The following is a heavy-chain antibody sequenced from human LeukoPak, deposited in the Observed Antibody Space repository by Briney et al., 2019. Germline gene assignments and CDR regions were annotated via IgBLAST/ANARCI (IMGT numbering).Heavy chain of an antibody. CDR1: GGSISSGDYY. J-gene: IGHJ5*02. CDR3: ARPYYYDSRIDP. Sequence: SETLSLTCTVSGGSISSGDYYWSWIRQPPGKGLEWIGYMYYSGRTYYSPSLKSRVTISVDTSKNQFSLKLSSVTAADTAVYYCARPYYYDSRIDPWGQGTLVTVSS. CDR2: MYYSGRT. V-gene: IGHV4-30-4*01. D-gene: IGHD3-22*01.